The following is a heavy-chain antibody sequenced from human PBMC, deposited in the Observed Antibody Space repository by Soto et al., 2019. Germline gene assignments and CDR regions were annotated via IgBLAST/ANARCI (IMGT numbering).Heavy chain of an antibody. Sequence: RLSCAASGFTFSSYAMSWVRQAPGKGLEWVSAISGSGGSTYYADSVKGRFTISRDNSKNTLYLQMNSLRAEDTAVYYCAKALDYDSSGLFDYWGQGTLVTVSS. CDR2: ISGSGGST. V-gene: IGHV3-23*01. CDR3: AKALDYDSSGLFDY. J-gene: IGHJ4*02. CDR1: GFTFSSYA. D-gene: IGHD3-22*01.